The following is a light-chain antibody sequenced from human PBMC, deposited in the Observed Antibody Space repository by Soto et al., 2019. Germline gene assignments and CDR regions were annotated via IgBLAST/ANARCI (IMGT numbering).Light chain of an antibody. CDR3: CSYAGSSTFSYV. Sequence: QSVLTQPASVSGSPGQSITISCTGTSSDVGSYNLVSWYQQHPGKAPKLMIYEGSKRPSGVSNRFSGSKSGNTASLTICGLQAEDEADYYCCSYAGSSTFSYVFGTGTKVTVL. CDR1: SSDVGSYNL. V-gene: IGLV2-23*03. CDR2: EGS. J-gene: IGLJ1*01.